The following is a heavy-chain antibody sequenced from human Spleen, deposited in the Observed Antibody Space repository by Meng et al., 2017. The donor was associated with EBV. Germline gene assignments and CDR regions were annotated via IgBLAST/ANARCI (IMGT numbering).Heavy chain of an antibody. CDR2: LNEDGSTT. CDR3: SRDLAGSNDY. V-gene: IGHV3-74*01. Sequence: VQVVASGGAVVQPGGSLRLSCAASVFTFSSYWMHWVRQVPGKGLVWVSRLNEDGSTTTYADSVKGRFTISRDNAKNTLYLQMNSLRAEDTAVYYCSRDLAGSNDYWGQGTLVTVSS. J-gene: IGHJ4*02. CDR1: VFTFSSYW. D-gene: IGHD1-14*01.